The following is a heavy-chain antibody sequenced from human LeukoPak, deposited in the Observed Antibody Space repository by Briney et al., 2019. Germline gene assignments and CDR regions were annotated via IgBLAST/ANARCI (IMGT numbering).Heavy chain of an antibody. D-gene: IGHD6-13*01. CDR1: GFTSSSYS. CDR2: ISSSSSYI. Sequence: NPGGSLRLSCAASGFTSSSYSMNWVRQAPGKGLEWVSSISSSSSYIYYADSVKGRFTISRDNAKNSLYLQMNSLRAEDTAVYYCARSFLSIAAAATDYWGQGTPVTVSS. V-gene: IGHV3-21*01. CDR3: ARSFLSIAAAATDY. J-gene: IGHJ4*02.